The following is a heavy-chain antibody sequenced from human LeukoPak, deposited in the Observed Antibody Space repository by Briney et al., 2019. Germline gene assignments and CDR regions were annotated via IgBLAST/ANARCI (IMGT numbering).Heavy chain of an antibody. Sequence: GESLKISCKGSGYSFTSYWIGWVGQMPGKGLEWMGFIYPGDSDTRYSPSFQGQVTISADKSISTAYLQWSSLKASDTAMYYCTRHFNGWEPHKNFDYWGQGTLVTVSS. CDR1: GYSFTSYW. CDR2: IYPGDSDT. J-gene: IGHJ4*02. D-gene: IGHD1-26*01. CDR3: TRHFNGWEPHKNFDY. V-gene: IGHV5-51*01.